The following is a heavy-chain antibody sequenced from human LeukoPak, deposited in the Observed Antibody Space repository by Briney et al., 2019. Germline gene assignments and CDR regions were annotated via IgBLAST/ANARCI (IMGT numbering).Heavy chain of an antibody. Sequence: ASVKVSCKTSGFTFTGYYLHWVRQAPGQGLEWMGIINPSGGSTSYAQKFQGRVTMTRDTSTSTVYMELSSLRSEDTAVYYCAREVGWLRSYFDYWGQGTLVTVSS. V-gene: IGHV1-46*01. J-gene: IGHJ4*02. CDR3: AREVGWLRSYFDY. CDR2: INPSGGST. D-gene: IGHD5-12*01. CDR1: GFTFTGYY.